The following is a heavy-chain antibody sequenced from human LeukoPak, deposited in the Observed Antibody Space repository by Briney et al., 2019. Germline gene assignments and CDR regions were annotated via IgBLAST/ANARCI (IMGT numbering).Heavy chain of an antibody. CDR3: TREASSGYYYYYMDV. D-gene: IGHD3-22*01. V-gene: IGHV3-53*01. CDR2: IYSGGST. J-gene: IGHJ6*03. CDR1: GFTVSSNY. Sequence: GGSLRLSCAASGFTVSSNYMSWVRQAPGKGLEWVSVIYSGGSTYYADSVKGRFTISRDNSKNTLYLQMNSLRAEDTAVYYCTREASSGYYYYYMDVWGKGTTVTVSS.